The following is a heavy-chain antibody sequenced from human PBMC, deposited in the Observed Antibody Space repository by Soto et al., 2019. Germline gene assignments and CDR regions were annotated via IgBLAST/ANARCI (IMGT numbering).Heavy chain of an antibody. D-gene: IGHD6-19*01. CDR2: IWYDGSNK. J-gene: IGHJ4*02. CDR3: ARGIAVAGTFDY. CDR1: GFTFSSYG. Sequence: QVQLVESGGGVVQPGRSLRLSCAASGFTFSSYGMHWVRQAPGKGLEWVAVIWYDGSNKYYADSVKGRFTISRDNSKNTLYLQMNSLRAEDTAVYYCARGIAVAGTFDYWGQGTLVTVSS. V-gene: IGHV3-33*01.